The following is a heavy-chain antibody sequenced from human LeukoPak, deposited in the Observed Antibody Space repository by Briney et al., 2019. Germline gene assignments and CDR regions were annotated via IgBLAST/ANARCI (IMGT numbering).Heavy chain of an antibody. CDR3: ARNYCSGGSCYFDY. CDR2: IYYSGST. V-gene: IGHV4-39*01. Sequence: PSETLSLTCTVSGGSISSSSYYWGWIRQTPGKGLEWIGSIYYSGSTYYNPSLKSRVTISVDTSKNQFSLKLSSVTAADTAVYYCARNYCSGGSCYFDYWGQGTLVTVSS. J-gene: IGHJ4*02. CDR1: GGSISSSSYY. D-gene: IGHD2-15*01.